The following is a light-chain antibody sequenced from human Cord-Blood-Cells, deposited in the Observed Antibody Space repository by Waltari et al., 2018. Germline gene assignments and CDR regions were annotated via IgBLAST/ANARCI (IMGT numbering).Light chain of an antibody. CDR3: CSYAGSSTWV. CDR2: EGS. V-gene: IGLV2-23*01. CDR1: SSDVGSYNL. Sequence: QSALTQPASASGSPGQSITISCTGTSSDVGSYNLVLWVQQHPGKAPKRMTYEGSKRPSGVSHRFAGARSGNTAYLTISGLHAEDEADYYCCSYAGSSTWVFGGGTKLTVL. J-gene: IGLJ3*02.